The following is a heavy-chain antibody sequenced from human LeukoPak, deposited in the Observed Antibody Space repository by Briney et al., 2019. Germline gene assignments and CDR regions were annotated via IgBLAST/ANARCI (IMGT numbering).Heavy chain of an antibody. CDR3: ARLGTTFDAFDL. CDR2: IHYSGGT. D-gene: IGHD2/OR15-2a*01. Sequence: SETLSLTCTVPGGSITSYHWGCIRQPPGKGLELMGCIHYSGGTNYNPSLRSRLTISIDSSKNQFSLTLNSATAADTAVYYCARLGTTFDAFDLWGQGTMITVSS. CDR1: GGSITSYH. V-gene: IGHV4-59*13. J-gene: IGHJ3*01.